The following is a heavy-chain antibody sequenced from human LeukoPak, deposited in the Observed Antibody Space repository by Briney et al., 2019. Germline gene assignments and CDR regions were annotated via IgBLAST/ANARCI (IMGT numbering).Heavy chain of an antibody. J-gene: IGHJ3*02. V-gene: IGHV4-59*01. Sequence: SETLSLTCAVYGGSFSGYYWSWIRQPPGKGLEWIGYIYYSGSTNYNPSLKSRVTISVDTSKNQFSLKLSSVTAADTAVYYCARESPTPWGAFDIWGQGTMVTVSS. D-gene: IGHD3-16*01. CDR3: ARESPTPWGAFDI. CDR2: IYYSGST. CDR1: GGSFSGYY.